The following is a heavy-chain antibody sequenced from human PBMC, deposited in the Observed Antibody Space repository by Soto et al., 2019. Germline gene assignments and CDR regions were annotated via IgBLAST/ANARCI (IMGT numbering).Heavy chain of an antibody. V-gene: IGHV1-46*01. CDR1: GYTFTSYY. CDR3: ARGDEITIFGVVIKTYCMDV. J-gene: IGHJ6*02. Sequence: VKVSCKASGYTFTSYYMHWVRQAPGQGLEWMGIINPSGGSTSYAQKFQGRVTMTRDTSTSTVYMELSSLRSEDTAVYYCARGDEITIFGVVIKTYCMDVWGQGTTVTVSS. D-gene: IGHD3-3*01. CDR2: INPSGGST.